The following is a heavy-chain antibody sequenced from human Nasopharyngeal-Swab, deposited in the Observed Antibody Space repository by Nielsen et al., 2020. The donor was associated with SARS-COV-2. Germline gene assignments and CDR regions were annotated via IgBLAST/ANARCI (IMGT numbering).Heavy chain of an antibody. CDR3: ARAGLRCPQYCYYGMDV. CDR2: ISSSSSYI. D-gene: IGHD4-17*01. J-gene: IGHJ6*02. V-gene: IGHV3-21*01. CDR1: GFTFSSYS. Sequence: GESLKISCAASGFTFSSYSMNWVRQAPGKGLEWVSSISSSSSYIYYADSVKGRFAISRDNAKNSLYLQMNSLRAEDTAVYYCARAGLRCPQYCYYGMDVWGQGTTVTVSS.